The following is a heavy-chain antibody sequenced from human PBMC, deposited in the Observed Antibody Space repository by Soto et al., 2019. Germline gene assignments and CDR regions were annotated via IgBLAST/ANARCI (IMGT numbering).Heavy chain of an antibody. Sequence: QVQLVQSGAEVKRPGSSVKVSCKASGDTFSFYSINWVRQAPGLGLEWMGRVNPILSMSNYAQRFQGRVTMTADKSPSTAYMELSGLRSEDTAMYYCATSYGSGYRAFDYWGQGALFTVSS. CDR1: GDTFSFYS. V-gene: IGHV1-69*04. CDR2: VNPILSMS. CDR3: ATSYGSGYRAFDY. D-gene: IGHD3-10*01. J-gene: IGHJ4*02.